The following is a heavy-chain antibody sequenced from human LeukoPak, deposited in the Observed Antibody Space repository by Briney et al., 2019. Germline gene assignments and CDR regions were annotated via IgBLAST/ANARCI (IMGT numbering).Heavy chain of an antibody. D-gene: IGHD3-10*01. Sequence: SETLSLTCTVSGGSISSYYWSWIRQPPGKGLEWIGYIYYSGSTNYNPSLKSRVTISVDTSKNQFSLKLSSVAAADTAVYYCARPGLGFGELPYWYFDLWGRGTLVTVSS. CDR1: GGSISSYY. CDR2: IYYSGST. V-gene: IGHV4-59*08. J-gene: IGHJ2*01. CDR3: ARPGLGFGELPYWYFDL.